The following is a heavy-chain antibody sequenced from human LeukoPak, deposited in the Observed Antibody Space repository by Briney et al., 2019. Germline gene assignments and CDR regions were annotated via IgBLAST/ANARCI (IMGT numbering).Heavy chain of an antibody. D-gene: IGHD1-7*01. Sequence: SETLSLTCAVSGGPLTSYYWSWIRQPPGKGLEWIGFIYYRGSTNYNPSLESRVTISVDTSKNRFSLKLSSVTAADTAVYYCARMYREYNWNYDWFDPWGQGTLVTVSS. J-gene: IGHJ5*02. CDR2: IYYRGST. V-gene: IGHV4-59*08. CDR3: ARMYREYNWNYDWFDP. CDR1: GGPLTSYY.